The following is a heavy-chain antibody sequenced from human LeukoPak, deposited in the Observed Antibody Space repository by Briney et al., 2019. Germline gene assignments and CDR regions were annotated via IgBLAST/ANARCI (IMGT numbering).Heavy chain of an antibody. CDR1: GGSISSSSYY. V-gene: IGHV4-39*01. J-gene: IGHJ4*02. CDR2: IYYSGST. CDR3: ARPSNYETYFDY. D-gene: IGHD1-7*01. Sequence: SETLSLTCTVSGGSISSSSYYWGWIRQPPGKGLEWIGSIYYSGSTYYNPSLKSRVTISVDTSKNQFSLKLSSVTAADTAVYHCARPSNYETYFDYWGQGTLVTVSS.